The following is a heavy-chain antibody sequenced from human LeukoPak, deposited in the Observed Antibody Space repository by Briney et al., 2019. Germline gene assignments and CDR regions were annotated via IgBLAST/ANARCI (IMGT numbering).Heavy chain of an antibody. CDR2: INYSGST. CDR3: ARGVCSGGSCYSEWNY. V-gene: IGHV4-34*01. D-gene: IGHD2-15*01. J-gene: IGHJ4*02. CDR1: GGSFSGYY. Sequence: PSETLSLTCAVYGGSFSGYYWSWIRQPPGKGLEWIGEINYSGSTKYNPSLTSRVTISVDTSKNQFSLKLNSVTAADTAVYYCARGVCSGGSCYSEWNYWGQGTLVTVSS.